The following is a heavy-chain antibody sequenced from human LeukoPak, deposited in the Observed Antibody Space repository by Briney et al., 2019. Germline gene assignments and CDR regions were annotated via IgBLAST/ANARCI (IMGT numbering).Heavy chain of an antibody. V-gene: IGHV3-66*02. CDR3: ARTWPSSGYYDSSGYYYY. CDR2: IYSGGST. Sequence: GGSLRLSCAASGFTVSSNYMSWVRQAPGKGLEWVSVIYSGGSTYYADSVKGRFTISRDNSKNTLYLQMNSLRAEDTAVYYCARTWPSSGYYDSSGYYYYWSQGTLVTVSS. J-gene: IGHJ4*02. CDR1: GFTVSSNY. D-gene: IGHD3-22*01.